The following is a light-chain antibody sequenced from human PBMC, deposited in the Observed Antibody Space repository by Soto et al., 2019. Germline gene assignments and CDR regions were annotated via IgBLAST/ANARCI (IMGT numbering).Light chain of an antibody. CDR2: DVS. Sequence: QSVLTQPASVSGSPGQSITISCTGTSSDVGGYNYVSWYQQHPGKAPKLMIYDVSTRPSGVSNRFSGSKSGNTAYLTISGLQAEDEADYYCSSYTSSSTLLYVFGTGTKVTVL. CDR3: SSYTSSSTLLYV. CDR1: SSDVGGYNY. J-gene: IGLJ1*01. V-gene: IGLV2-14*01.